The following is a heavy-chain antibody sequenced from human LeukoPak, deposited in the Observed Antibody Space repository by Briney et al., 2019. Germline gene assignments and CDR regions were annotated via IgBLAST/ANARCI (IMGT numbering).Heavy chain of an antibody. V-gene: IGHV1-69*05. CDR1: GGTFSSYA. J-gene: IGHJ1*01. CDR2: IIPIFGTA. CDR3: AIPPYLTGLLRPAEYFQH. D-gene: IGHD1-14*01. Sequence: SVKVSCKASGGTFSSYAISWVRQAPGQGLEWMGGIIPIFGTANYAQKFQGRVTITTDESTSTAYMELSSLRSEDTAVYYCAIPPYLTGLLRPAEYFQHWGQGTLVTVSS.